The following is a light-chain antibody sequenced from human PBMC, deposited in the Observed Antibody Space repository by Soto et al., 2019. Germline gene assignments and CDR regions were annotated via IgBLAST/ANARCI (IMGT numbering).Light chain of an antibody. J-gene: IGLJ1*01. V-gene: IGLV2-8*01. CDR1: GSDVGAYNY. Sequence: QSALTQPPSASGSPGQSVTISCTGTGSDVGAYNYVSWYQQLPGKAPKLIIYEVSKRPSGVPDRFSGSKSGNTASLTVSGLQAEDEADYYCTSYAGTYSFFYVFGTGTRSPS. CDR3: TSYAGTYSFFYV. CDR2: EVS.